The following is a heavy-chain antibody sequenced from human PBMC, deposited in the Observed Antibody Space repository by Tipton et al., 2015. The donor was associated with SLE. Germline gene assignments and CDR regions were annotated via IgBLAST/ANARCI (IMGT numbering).Heavy chain of an antibody. CDR3: ARGGPGYSSRGYEAFDI. CDR2: ISAYNGNT. CDR1: GYTFTSYG. J-gene: IGHJ3*02. D-gene: IGHD6-13*01. V-gene: IGHV1-18*01. Sequence: QSGAEVKKPGASVKVSCKASGYTFTSYGISWVRQAPGLGLEWMGWISAYNGNTNYAQKLQGRVTMTTDTSTSTAYMELRSLRSDDTAVYYCARGGPGYSSRGYEAFDIWGQGTMVTVSS.